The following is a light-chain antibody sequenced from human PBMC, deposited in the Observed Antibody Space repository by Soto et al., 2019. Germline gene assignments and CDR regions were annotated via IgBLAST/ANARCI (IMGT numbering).Light chain of an antibody. Sequence: EIVLTQSPATLSLSPGERATLSFRASQSVTNSLAWYQQKPGQAPRLLVYDASNRATGIPTRFSGSGSGTDFTLTISRLEPEDFAVYYCQQYGSSPETFGQGTKVDIK. CDR2: DAS. V-gene: IGKV3-20*01. CDR1: QSVTNS. CDR3: QQYGSSPET. J-gene: IGKJ1*01.